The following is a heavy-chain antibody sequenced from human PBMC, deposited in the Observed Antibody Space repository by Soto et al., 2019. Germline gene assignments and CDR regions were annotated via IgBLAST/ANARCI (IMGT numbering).Heavy chain of an antibody. D-gene: IGHD3-10*01. V-gene: IGHV2-5*02. Sequence: QITLKESGPTQVKPTQTLTLTCSFSGFSLNTDGEGVGWVRQPPGEALEWLALIYWDDDERYSPSLKTRLTITQDPSKNQVVLIMTTMDPVDTATYYCAHSRNLITEDAHVGDFDYCGQGTLVTVSS. J-gene: IGHJ4*02. CDR3: AHSRNLITEDAHVGDFDY. CDR1: GFSLNTDGEG. CDR2: IYWDDDE.